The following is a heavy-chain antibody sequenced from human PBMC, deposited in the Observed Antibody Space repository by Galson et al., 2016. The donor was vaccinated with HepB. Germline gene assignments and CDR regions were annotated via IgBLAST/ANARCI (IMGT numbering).Heavy chain of an antibody. Sequence: QSGAEVKKPGESLKISCKDSGDTFGGPWIAWVRQMPEKGLEWMGIIYPGDSDTKYSPSFQGHVTISADKSTRTAYLQWSSLTASDTAIYYCARAPGTNNWFDAWGQGTHGTVSA. J-gene: IGHJ5*02. CDR3: ARAPGTNNWFDA. CDR2: IYPGDSDT. CDR1: GDTFGGPW. V-gene: IGHV5-51*01.